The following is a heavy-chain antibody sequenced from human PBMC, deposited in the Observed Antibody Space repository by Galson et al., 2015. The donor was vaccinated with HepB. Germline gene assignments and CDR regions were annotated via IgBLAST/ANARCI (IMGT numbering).Heavy chain of an antibody. V-gene: IGHV4-39*01. CDR1: GVSISSNYYY. CDR2: IFYGGTT. D-gene: IGHD2-2*01. Sequence: GVSISSNYYYWDWIRQPPGKGLEWIGNIFYGGTTNYNPSLKSRLTISVDMPKNEFSLKLNSVTAADTAVYYCARHESESKTYAADNWGQGTLVTVSS. J-gene: IGHJ4*02. CDR3: ARHESESKTYAADN.